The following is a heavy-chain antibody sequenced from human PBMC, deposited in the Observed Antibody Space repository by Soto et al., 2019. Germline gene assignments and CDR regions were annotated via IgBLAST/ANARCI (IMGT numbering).Heavy chain of an antibody. Sequence: SETLSLTCTVSGGSISSGGYYWSWIRQHPGKGLEWIGYIYYSGSTYYNPSLKSRVTISVDTSKNQFSLKLSSVTAADTAVYYCAAQRVFRFLEWLYPFDYWGQGTPVTVSS. V-gene: IGHV4-31*03. J-gene: IGHJ4*02. CDR2: IYYSGST. CDR3: AAQRVFRFLEWLYPFDY. D-gene: IGHD3-3*01. CDR1: GGSISSGGYY.